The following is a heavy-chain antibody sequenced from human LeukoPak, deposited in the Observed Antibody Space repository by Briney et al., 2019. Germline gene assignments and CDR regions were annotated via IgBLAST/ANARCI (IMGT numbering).Heavy chain of an antibody. CDR3: ARALSGCVLCFDF. CDR2: MNPNSGDT. J-gene: IGHJ4*02. D-gene: IGHD6-19*01. Sequence: ASVKVSCKASGYTFTGYDINWVRQATGQGLEWMGWMNPNSGDTGYARNFQGRVTMTRSTSFSTAYMELTGLTSEDTAVYYCARALSGCVLCFDFWGQGTLVTVSS. CDR1: GYTFTGYD. V-gene: IGHV1-8*01.